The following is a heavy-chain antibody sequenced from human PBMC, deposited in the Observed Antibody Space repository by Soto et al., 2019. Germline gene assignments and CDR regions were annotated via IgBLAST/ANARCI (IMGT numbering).Heavy chain of an antibody. D-gene: IGHD2-8*01. Sequence: SETLSLTCTVSGGSISSSSYYWGWIRQPPGKGLVWIGSIYYSGSTYYNPSLKSRVTISVDTSKNQFSLKLSSVTAADTAVYYCARHRVAKDIVLMRYYYYYMDVWGKGTTVTVSS. CDR1: GGSISSSSYY. J-gene: IGHJ6*03. CDR3: ARHRVAKDIVLMRYYYYYMDV. CDR2: IYYSGST. V-gene: IGHV4-39*01.